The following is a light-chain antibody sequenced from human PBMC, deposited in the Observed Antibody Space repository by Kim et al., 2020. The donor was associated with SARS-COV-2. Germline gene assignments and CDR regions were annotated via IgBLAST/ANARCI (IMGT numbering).Light chain of an antibody. CDR1: QSVSSSY. CDR2: GAS. V-gene: IGKV3-20*01. J-gene: IGKJ4*01. CDR3: QQYGSSPT. Sequence: SLSPGESATLSCRASQSVSSSYLAWYQQKPGQAPRLLIYGASSRATGIPDRFSGSGSGTDFTLTISRLEPEDFAVYYCQQYGSSPTFGGGTKVEI.